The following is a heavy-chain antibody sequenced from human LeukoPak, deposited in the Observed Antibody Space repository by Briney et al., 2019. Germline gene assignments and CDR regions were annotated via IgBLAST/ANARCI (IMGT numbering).Heavy chain of an antibody. CDR2: IIPIFGIA. V-gene: IGHV1-69*04. CDR3: ARIVGATFPLDY. J-gene: IGHJ4*02. Sequence: SVKVSCKASGGTFSSYAISWVRQAPGQGLEWMGRIIPIFGIANYAQKFQGRVTITADKSTSTAYMELSSLRSEDTAVYYCARIVGATFPLDYWGQGSLVTVSS. CDR1: GGTFSSYA. D-gene: IGHD1-26*01.